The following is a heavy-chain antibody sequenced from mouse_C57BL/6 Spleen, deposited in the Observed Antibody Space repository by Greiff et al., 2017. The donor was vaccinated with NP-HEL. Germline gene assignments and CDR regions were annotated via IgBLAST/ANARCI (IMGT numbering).Heavy chain of an antibody. V-gene: IGHV1-69*01. CDR3: AITGGMDY. CDR1: GYTFTSYW. Sequence: VQLQQPGAELVMPGASVKLSCKASGYTFTSYWMHWVKQRPGQGLEWIGEIDPSDSYTNYNQKFKGKSTLTVDKSSSTAYMQLSSLTSEDSAVYYCAITGGMDYWGQGTSVTVSS. D-gene: IGHD1-1*01. CDR2: IDPSDSYT. J-gene: IGHJ4*01.